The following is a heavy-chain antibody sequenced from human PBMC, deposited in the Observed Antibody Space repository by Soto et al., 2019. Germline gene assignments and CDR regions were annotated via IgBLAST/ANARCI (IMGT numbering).Heavy chain of an antibody. V-gene: IGHV3-53*04. D-gene: IGHD3-22*01. CDR2: LHSGGDT. CDR1: GIPVSSNY. CDR3: ARDEPYYYDSRMDV. Sequence: EVQLVESGGGLVQPGGSLRLSCAASGIPVSSNYMTWVRQAPGKGLEWVSVLHSGGDTYYANSVKGRFTISRHDSTNTLFLQMNSLTPEDTAVYYCARDEPYYYDSRMDVWGQGTTVTVSS. J-gene: IGHJ6*02.